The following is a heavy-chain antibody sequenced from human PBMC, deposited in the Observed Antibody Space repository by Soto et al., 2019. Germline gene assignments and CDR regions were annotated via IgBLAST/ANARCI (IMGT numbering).Heavy chain of an antibody. CDR1: GYTFTGYY. J-gene: IGHJ4*02. V-gene: IGHV1-2*04. Sequence: GXSVKVSCKASGYTFTGYYMHWVRQAPGQGLEWMGWINPNSGGTNYAQKFQGWVTMTRDTSISTAYMELSRLRSDDTAVYYCARDDQEYPFVYWGQGTLVTVSS. CDR2: INPNSGGT. CDR3: ARDDQEYPFVY.